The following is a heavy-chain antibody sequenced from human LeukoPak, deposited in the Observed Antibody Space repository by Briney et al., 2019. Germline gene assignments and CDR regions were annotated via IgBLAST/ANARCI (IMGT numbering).Heavy chain of an antibody. CDR2: INHSGST. V-gene: IGHV4-34*01. CDR1: GGSFSGYY. Sequence: SETLSLTCAVYGGSFSGYYWSWIRQPPGKGLEWIGEINHSGSTNYNPSLKSRVTISVDTSKNQFSLKLSSVTAADTAVYYCARGPRSGYYYSWGQGTLVTVSS. D-gene: IGHD3-22*01. J-gene: IGHJ4*02. CDR3: ARGPRSGYYYS.